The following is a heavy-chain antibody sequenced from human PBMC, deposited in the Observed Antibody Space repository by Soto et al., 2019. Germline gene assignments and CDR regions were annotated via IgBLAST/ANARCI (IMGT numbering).Heavy chain of an antibody. Sequence: QVQLVESGGGVVQPGRSLRLSCAASGFIFSSYSMHWVRQAPGKGLEWVAVISSDGSNKYYADSVKGRFTVSRDNSKNTMYLQMNSLRAEDTSVYYCARVDYDNSDLDYWGQGTLVTVSS. CDR3: ARVDYDNSDLDY. D-gene: IGHD3-22*01. J-gene: IGHJ4*02. V-gene: IGHV3-30-3*01. CDR2: ISSDGSNK. CDR1: GFIFSSYS.